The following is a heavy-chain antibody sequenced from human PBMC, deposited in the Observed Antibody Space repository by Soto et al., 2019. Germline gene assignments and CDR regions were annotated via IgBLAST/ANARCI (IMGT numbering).Heavy chain of an antibody. J-gene: IGHJ4*02. D-gene: IGHD3-3*01. V-gene: IGHV3-30-3*01. CDR1: GFTFSNYA. Sequence: QVQLLESGGGVVQPGRSLRLSCAPSGFTFSNYAMQWVRQAPGKGLEGVAVISYDGSNKYYADSVKGRFTISRDNSKNTLYLQMYSMRAEDTAGYYCARDKRDLRFLEWSYYFDYWGQGTLVTVSS. CDR2: ISYDGSNK. CDR3: ARDKRDLRFLEWSYYFDY.